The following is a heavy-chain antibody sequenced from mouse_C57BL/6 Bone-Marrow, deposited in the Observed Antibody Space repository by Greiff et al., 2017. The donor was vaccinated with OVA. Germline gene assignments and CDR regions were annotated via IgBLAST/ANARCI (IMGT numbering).Heavy chain of an antibody. D-gene: IGHD1-1*01. CDR2: LSSGGSYT. CDR1: GFTFSSYG. J-gene: IGHJ2*01. Sequence: EVQGVESGGDLVKPGGSLKLSCAASGFTFSSYGMSWVRQTPDKRLEWVATLSSGGSYTYYPDSLKGRFTISRDNAKNTLYLQMSSLKSEDTAMYYCARQYYYGSLDYWGQGTTLTVSS. CDR3: ARQYYYGSLDY. V-gene: IGHV5-6*01.